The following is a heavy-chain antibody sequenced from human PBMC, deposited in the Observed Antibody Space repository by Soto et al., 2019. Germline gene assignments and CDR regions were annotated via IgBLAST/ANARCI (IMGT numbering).Heavy chain of an antibody. J-gene: IGHJ6*02. CDR3: ARDLSGDYGDYYYGMDV. Sequence: QVQLVQSGAEVKKPGSSVKVSCKASGGTFSSYAISWVRQAPGQGLEWMGGIIPIFGTANYAQKFQGRVTITADESTSTAYMELSSLRCEDTGVYYCARDLSGDYGDYYYGMDVWGQGTTVSVSS. V-gene: IGHV1-69*01. D-gene: IGHD4-17*01. CDR1: GGTFSSYA. CDR2: IIPIFGTA.